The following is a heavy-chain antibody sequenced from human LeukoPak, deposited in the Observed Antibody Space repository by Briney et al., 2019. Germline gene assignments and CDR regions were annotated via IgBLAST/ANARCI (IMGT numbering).Heavy chain of an antibody. Sequence: SSVKVSCKASGGTFSSYTISWVRQAPGQGLEWMGRIIAILGIANYAQKFQGRVMITADKSTSTAYMELSSLRSEDTAVYYCAREGLGERDGYLHQSYYFDYWGQGTLVTVSS. D-gene: IGHD5-24*01. J-gene: IGHJ4*02. CDR1: GGTFSSYT. CDR3: AREGLGERDGYLHQSYYFDY. CDR2: IIAILGIA. V-gene: IGHV1-69*04.